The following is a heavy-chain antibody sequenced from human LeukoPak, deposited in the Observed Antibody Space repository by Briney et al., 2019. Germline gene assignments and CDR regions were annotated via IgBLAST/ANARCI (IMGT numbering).Heavy chain of an antibody. J-gene: IGHJ3*02. Sequence: GGSLRLSCAASGFTFSSYGMHWVRQAPGKGLEWVAFIRYDGSNKYYADSVKGRFTISRENAKNSLYLQMNSLRAGDTAVYYCARATGATKGAFDIWGQGTMVTVSS. V-gene: IGHV3-30*02. CDR1: GFTFSSYG. CDR2: IRYDGSNK. D-gene: IGHD1-26*01. CDR3: ARATGATKGAFDI.